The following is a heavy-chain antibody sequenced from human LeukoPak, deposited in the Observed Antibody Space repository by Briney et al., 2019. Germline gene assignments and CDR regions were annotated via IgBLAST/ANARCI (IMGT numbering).Heavy chain of an antibody. V-gene: IGHV1-3*01. D-gene: IGHD3-22*01. Sequence: ASVKVSCKASGYTLTSYAMHWVRQAPGQRLEWMGWVNAGNGNTNYAQKLQGRVTMTTDTSTSTAYMELRSLRSDDTAVYYCAREGFGYDSSGYYGTYDYWGQGTLVTVSS. J-gene: IGHJ4*02. CDR3: AREGFGYDSSGYYGTYDY. CDR2: VNAGNGNT. CDR1: GYTLTSYA.